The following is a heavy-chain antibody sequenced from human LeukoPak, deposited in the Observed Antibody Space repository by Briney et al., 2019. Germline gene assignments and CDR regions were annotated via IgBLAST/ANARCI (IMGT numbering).Heavy chain of an antibody. V-gene: IGHV3-7*01. CDR3: AELGITMIGGV. J-gene: IGHJ6*04. CDR2: IKQDGSEK. CDR1: GFSFSNYW. D-gene: IGHD3-10*02. Sequence: GGSLRLSCAASGFSFSNYWMTWARQAPGKGLEWVANIKQDGSEKYYVDSVQGRFTISRDNAKNSLYLQMNSLRAEDTAVYYCAELGITMIGGVWGKGTTVTISS.